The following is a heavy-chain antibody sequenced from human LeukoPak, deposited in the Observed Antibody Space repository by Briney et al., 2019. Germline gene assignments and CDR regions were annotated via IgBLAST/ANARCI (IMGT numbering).Heavy chain of an antibody. D-gene: IGHD3-10*01. Sequence: GASVKVSCKASGGTFSSYAISWVRQAPGQGLEWMGGIIPIFGTANYAQKFQGRVTITADESTSTAYMELSSLRSEDTAVYYCARGITMVRGVIIVKYYYYYMDVWGKGTTVTISS. J-gene: IGHJ6*03. CDR1: GGTFSSYA. CDR2: IIPIFGTA. V-gene: IGHV1-69*13. CDR3: ARGITMVRGVIIVKYYYYYMDV.